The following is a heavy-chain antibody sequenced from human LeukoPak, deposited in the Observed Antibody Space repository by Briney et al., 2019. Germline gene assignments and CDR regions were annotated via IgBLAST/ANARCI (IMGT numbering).Heavy chain of an antibody. D-gene: IGHD6-13*01. CDR2: INHSGST. CDR3: ARDSGLAAAGIGY. J-gene: IGHJ4*02. Sequence: MPSETLSLTCAVYGGSFSGYYWSWIRQPPGKGLEWIGEINHSGSTNYNPSLKSRVTISVDTSKNQFSLKLSSVTAADTAVYYCARDSGLAAAGIGYWGQGTLVTVSS. CDR1: GGSFSGYY. V-gene: IGHV4-34*01.